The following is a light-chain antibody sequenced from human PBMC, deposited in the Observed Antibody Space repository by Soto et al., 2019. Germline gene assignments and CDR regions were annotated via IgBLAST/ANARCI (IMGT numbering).Light chain of an antibody. V-gene: IGLV1-40*01. Sequence: QAVVTQPPSVSGAPGQGVTISCTGGSSNIGAGYDVHWYQHLPGTSPKLLIYGNDNRPSGVPDRFSGSMSGTSASLAITDLQAEDEADYYCQSYDSSLSGSWVFGGGTKLTVL. CDR1: SSNIGAGYD. CDR2: GND. CDR3: QSYDSSLSGSWV. J-gene: IGLJ3*02.